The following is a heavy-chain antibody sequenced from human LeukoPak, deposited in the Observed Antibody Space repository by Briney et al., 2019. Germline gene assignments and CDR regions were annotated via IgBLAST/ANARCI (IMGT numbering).Heavy chain of an antibody. CDR3: ARVQLERPYYYYGMDV. CDR1: GGTFSSYA. D-gene: IGHD1-1*01. V-gene: IGHV1-69*05. Sequence: GASVKVSCEASGGTFSSYAISWVRQAPGRGLEWMGGIIPIFGTANYAQKFQGRVTITTDESTSTAYMELSSLRSEDTAVYYCARVQLERPYYYYGMDVWGQGTTVTVSS. J-gene: IGHJ6*02. CDR2: IIPIFGTA.